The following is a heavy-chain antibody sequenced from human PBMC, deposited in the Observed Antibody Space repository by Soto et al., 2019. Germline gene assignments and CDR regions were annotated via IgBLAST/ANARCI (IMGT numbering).Heavy chain of an antibody. Sequence: SETLSLTCTVSGGSISSGGYYWSWIRQHPGKGLEWIGYIYYSGSTYYNPSLKSRVTISVDTSKNQFSLKLSSVTAADTAVYYCARARHCSGGSCYLPMTTVTTDGFDPWGQGTLVTVSS. J-gene: IGHJ5*02. CDR3: ARARHCSGGSCYLPMTTVTTDGFDP. CDR1: GGSISSGGYY. D-gene: IGHD2-15*01. CDR2: IYYSGST. V-gene: IGHV4-31*03.